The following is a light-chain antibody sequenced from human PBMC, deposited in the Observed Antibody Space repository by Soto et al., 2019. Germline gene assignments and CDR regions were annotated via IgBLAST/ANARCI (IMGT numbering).Light chain of an antibody. J-gene: IGKJ5*01. CDR1: QGISSA. CDR3: QHFSGYPGT. V-gene: IGKV1-13*02. CDR2: DAS. Sequence: AIPLTQSPSSLSASIGDRVTITCRASQGISSALAWYQQKPGKPPKLLIYDASTLESGVPSSFSGSGSGTVFTLTIKGLQPEDFATYYYQHFSGYPGTLGQGTRLEIK.